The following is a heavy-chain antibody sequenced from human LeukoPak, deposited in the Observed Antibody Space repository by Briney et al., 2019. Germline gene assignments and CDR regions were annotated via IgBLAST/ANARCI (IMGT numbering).Heavy chain of an antibody. Sequence: PGRSLRLSCAASGFTFSSYAIHWVRQAPGKGLEWVAAIWYDGSNQYYADSVKGRFSISRDNSKNTLYLQMNSLRVEGTAVYYCAREADCSGGNCYRGPFDIWGQGTMVTVSS. CDR3: AREADCSGGNCYRGPFDI. CDR1: GFTFSSYA. J-gene: IGHJ3*02. D-gene: IGHD2-15*01. V-gene: IGHV3-33*01. CDR2: IWYDGSNQ.